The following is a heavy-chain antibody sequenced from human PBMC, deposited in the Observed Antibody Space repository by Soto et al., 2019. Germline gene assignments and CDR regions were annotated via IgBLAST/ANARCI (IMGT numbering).Heavy chain of an antibody. D-gene: IGHD4-17*01. Sequence: GGSLRLSCAASGFTFSNAWMSWVRQAPGKGLEWVGRIKSKTDGGTTDYAAPVKGRFTISRDDSKNTLYPQMNSLKTEDTAVYYFTTGHYPTVVNYAEYFQHWGQGTLVTVSS. CDR2: IKSKTDGGTT. CDR1: GFTFSNAW. CDR3: TTGHYPTVVNYAEYFQH. J-gene: IGHJ1*01. V-gene: IGHV3-15*01.